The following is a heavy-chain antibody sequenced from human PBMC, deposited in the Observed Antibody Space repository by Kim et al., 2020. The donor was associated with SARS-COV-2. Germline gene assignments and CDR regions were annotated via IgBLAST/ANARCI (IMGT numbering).Heavy chain of an antibody. CDR1: GYTFTSYA. CDR3: ARGYSSGRGTGGYFDY. D-gene: IGHD6-19*01. CDR2: INAGNGNT. Sequence: ASVKVSCKASGYTFTSYAMHWVRQAPGQRLEWMGWINAGNGNTKYSQKFQGRVTITRDTSASTAYMELSSLRSEDTAVYYCARGYSSGRGTGGYFDYWGQGTLVTVSS. V-gene: IGHV1-3*01. J-gene: IGHJ4*02.